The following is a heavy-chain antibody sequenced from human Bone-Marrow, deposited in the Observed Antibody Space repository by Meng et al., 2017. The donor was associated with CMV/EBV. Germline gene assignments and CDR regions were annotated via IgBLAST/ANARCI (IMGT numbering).Heavy chain of an antibody. CDR2: INSDGRRT. D-gene: IGHD1-26*01. Sequence: GGSLRLSCAASGFTFSSHWMTWVRQAPGKGLQWVSRINSDGRRTTYADSVRGRFTVSRDRAKNSVYLQMSSLRDEDAAVYYCARVSASGSSIDFWGQGALVTVSS. V-gene: IGHV3-74*03. CDR3: ARVSASGSSIDF. CDR1: GFTFSSHW. J-gene: IGHJ4*02.